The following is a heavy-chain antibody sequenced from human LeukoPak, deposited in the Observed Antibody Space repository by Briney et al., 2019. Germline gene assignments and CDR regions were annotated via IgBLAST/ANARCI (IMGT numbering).Heavy chain of an antibody. J-gene: IGHJ3*02. CDR3: ASLSNPDAFDI. D-gene: IGHD3-3*02. CDR1: GYCLASYW. CDR2: IYPGDFDT. V-gene: IGHV5-51*01. Sequence: GESLNISWKLSGYCLASYWIGWVRRLPGKGRGWGGIIYPGDFDTTSSPSFQGQATISADTSISTAYRKCRTLKATATAMYYCASLSNPDAFDIWGHRTTGTVSS.